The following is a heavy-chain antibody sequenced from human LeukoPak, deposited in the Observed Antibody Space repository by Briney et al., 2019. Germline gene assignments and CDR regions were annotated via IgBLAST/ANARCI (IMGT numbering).Heavy chain of an antibody. CDR2: ISGGGGST. D-gene: IGHD4-11*01. J-gene: IGHJ6*02. V-gene: IGHV3-23*01. CDR3: AKSISYSNYGRDYYSMDV. CDR1: GFTFSSYA. Sequence: PGGSLRLSCEASGFTFSSYAMSWVRQAPGKGLEWVSAISGGGGSTYSADSVKGRFTISRDNSKNTLYLQMNSLRAEDTAVYYCAKSISYSNYGRDYYSMDVWGQGTTVTVSS.